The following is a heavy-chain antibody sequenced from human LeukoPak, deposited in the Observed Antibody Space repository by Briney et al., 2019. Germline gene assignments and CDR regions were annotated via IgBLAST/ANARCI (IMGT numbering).Heavy chain of an antibody. CDR2: IYDRGTT. D-gene: IGHD1-1*01. V-gene: IGHV4-59*02. Sequence: SETLSLTCSVSGASVSTEYWSWFRQPPGRRLEWIGYIYDRGTTDYNPSLNSRVTVSVDTSKNRFSLILRSVSAADTAVYYCARTTRAGLHDYWGPGTLVTVSS. CDR3: ARTTRAGLHDY. J-gene: IGHJ4*02. CDR1: GASVSTEY.